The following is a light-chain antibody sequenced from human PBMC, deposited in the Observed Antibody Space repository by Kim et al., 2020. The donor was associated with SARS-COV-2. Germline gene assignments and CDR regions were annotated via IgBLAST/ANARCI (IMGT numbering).Light chain of an antibody. J-gene: IGKJ1*01. CDR2: DAS. V-gene: IGKV3-20*01. CDR3: QHYGSSLWT. CDR1: QSVSSSS. Sequence: EIVLTQSPGTLSLSPGERVTLSCRASQSVSSSSLAWYQQKPGQAPRLLIFDASSRATGIPDRFSGSGSGTDFTLTISRLEPEDFAVYYCQHYGSSLWTFGQGTKVDIK.